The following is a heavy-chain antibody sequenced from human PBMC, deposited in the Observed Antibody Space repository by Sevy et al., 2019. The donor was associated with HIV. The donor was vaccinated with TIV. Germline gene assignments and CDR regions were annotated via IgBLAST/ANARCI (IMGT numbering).Heavy chain of an antibody. D-gene: IGHD3-3*01. CDR1: GDSVSSSSVA. V-gene: IGHV6-1*01. Sequence: SQTLSLTCTISGDSVSSSSVAWNWIRQSPSRGLEWLGRTYYRSKWYNDYALSVKNRIIISPDTSKNQLSLQLNSVTPEDTAVFYCARAITIFGLTIMLDPWGLGTLVTVSS. CDR3: ARAITIFGLTIMLDP. CDR2: TYYRSKWYN. J-gene: IGHJ5*02.